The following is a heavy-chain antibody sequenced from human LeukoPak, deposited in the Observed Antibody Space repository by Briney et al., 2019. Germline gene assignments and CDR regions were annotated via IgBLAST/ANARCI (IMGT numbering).Heavy chain of an antibody. V-gene: IGHV3-30*04. D-gene: IGHD3-22*01. CDR3: ARQEARNYYYEGLDY. CDR2: ISYNGGRK. Sequence: PGGSLRLSCVASGFSFSGYAIHWVRQAPGKGLEWVALISYNGGRKDYADSVKGRFTIDRDNSKNTAYLQMNSLRPDDTAIYFCARQEARNYYYEGLDYWGQGNLVTVSS. J-gene: IGHJ4*02. CDR1: GFSFSGYA.